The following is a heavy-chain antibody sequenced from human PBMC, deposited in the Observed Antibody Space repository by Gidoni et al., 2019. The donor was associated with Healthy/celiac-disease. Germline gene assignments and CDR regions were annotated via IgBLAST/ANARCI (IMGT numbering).Heavy chain of an antibody. Sequence: QVQLVESGGGVVQPGRSLSLSCAASGFTFSSYGMHWVRQAPGKGLEWVAVIWYDGSNKYYADSVKGRFTISRDNSKNTLYLQMNSLRAEDTAVYYCARDSPRHSYFDYWGQGTLVTVSS. D-gene: IGHD6-6*01. CDR1: GFTFSSYG. CDR2: IWYDGSNK. V-gene: IGHV3-33*01. J-gene: IGHJ4*02. CDR3: ARDSPRHSYFDY.